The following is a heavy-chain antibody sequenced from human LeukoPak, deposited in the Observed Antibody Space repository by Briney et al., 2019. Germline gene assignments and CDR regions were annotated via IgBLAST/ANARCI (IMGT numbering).Heavy chain of an antibody. CDR1: GFTSSSYA. Sequence: GGSLRLSCAASGFTSSSYAMSWVRQAPGKGLEWVSAISGSGGSTYYADSVKGRFTISRDNSKNTLYLQMNSLRAEDTAVYYCAKSPLYDSNGYYYWDYWGQGTLVTVSS. J-gene: IGHJ4*02. CDR2: ISGSGGST. CDR3: AKSPLYDSNGYYYWDY. V-gene: IGHV3-23*01. D-gene: IGHD3-22*01.